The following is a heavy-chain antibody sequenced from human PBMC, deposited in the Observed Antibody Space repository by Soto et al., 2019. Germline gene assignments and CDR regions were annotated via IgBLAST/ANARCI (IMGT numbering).Heavy chain of an antibody. V-gene: IGHV3-23*01. CDR2: ISGSGGST. J-gene: IGHJ4*02. CDR3: AKTPLTITNNLLPYFDY. CDR1: GFTFSSYA. Sequence: GGSLRLSCAASGFTFSSYAMSWVRQAPGKGLEWVSAISGSGGSTYYADSVKGRFTISRDNSKNTLYLQMNSLRAEDTAVYYCAKTPLTITNNLLPYFDYWGQGTLVTVSS. D-gene: IGHD1-20*01.